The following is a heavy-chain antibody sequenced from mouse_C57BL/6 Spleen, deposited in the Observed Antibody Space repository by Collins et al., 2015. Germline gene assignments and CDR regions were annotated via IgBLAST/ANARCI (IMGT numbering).Heavy chain of an antibody. Sequence: QVQLQQPGAELVRPGSSVKLSCKTSGYTFINYWIHWVKQRPVQGLEWIGNIDPFDGETHCNQRFKDKATLTVDKSSSTAHLHLSSLTSEDSAVYYCARSLYRNYFDYWGQGTTLTVPS. J-gene: IGHJ2*01. V-gene: IGHV1-52*01. CDR3: ARSLYRNYFDY. CDR2: IDPFDGET. CDR1: GYTFINYW. D-gene: IGHD1-1*01.